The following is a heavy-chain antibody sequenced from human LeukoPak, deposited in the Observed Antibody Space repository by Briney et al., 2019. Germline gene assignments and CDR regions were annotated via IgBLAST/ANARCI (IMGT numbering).Heavy chain of an antibody. CDR2: INHRGST. J-gene: IGHJ4*02. CDR3: ATRDF. Sequence: PSETLSLTCAVYGGSFTTYHWSWIRQPPGKGLEWIAEINHRGSTNYNPSLKSRVTISADSSKNQISLKLSSVTAADTAVYYCATRDFWGQGTLVTVSS. CDR1: GGSFTTYH. V-gene: IGHV4-34*01.